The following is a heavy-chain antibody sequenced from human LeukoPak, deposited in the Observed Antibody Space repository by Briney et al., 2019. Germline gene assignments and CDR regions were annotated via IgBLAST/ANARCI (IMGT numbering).Heavy chain of an antibody. D-gene: IGHD2-2*01. J-gene: IGHJ2*01. Sequence: PGGSLRLSCAASGFSVSNKYMTWVRQTPAKGLEWVSVIYAGGGTYYADFVKGRFTISRDTSENTLFLQMNSLSDEDTAMYYCASAMNFGHFDLWGRGTLVAVSS. CDR1: GFSVSNKY. CDR2: IYAGGGT. V-gene: IGHV3-53*01. CDR3: ASAMNFGHFDL.